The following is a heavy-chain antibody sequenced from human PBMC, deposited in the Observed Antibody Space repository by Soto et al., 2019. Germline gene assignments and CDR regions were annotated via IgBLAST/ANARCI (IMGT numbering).Heavy chain of an antibody. J-gene: IGHJ5*02. V-gene: IGHV4-4*02. CDR3: ATLPPRIELAVLPIPT. CDR2: IYHSGST. Sequence: QVQLRQSGPGLVKPSGTLSLSCAVSGGSISSTNWWSWVRQSPGKGLEWIGEIYHSGSTTYNPSLRGRVTMSVDKSNNQFSLQLRYVTAADTAVYYCATLPPRIELAVLPIPTWGQGTRVTVSA. CDR1: GGSISSTNW. D-gene: IGHD2-8*02.